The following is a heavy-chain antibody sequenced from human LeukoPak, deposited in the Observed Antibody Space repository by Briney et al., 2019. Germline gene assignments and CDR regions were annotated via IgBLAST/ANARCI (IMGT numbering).Heavy chain of an antibody. CDR2: ISSSSSYI. D-gene: IGHD3-22*01. Sequence: TGGSLRLSCAASGFTFSKYGMNWVRQAPGKGLEWVSSISSSSSYIYYADSVKGRFTISRDNAKNSLYLQMNSLRAEDTAVYYCARDFGDNYYDSSGDYWGQGTLVTVSS. CDR3: ARDFGDNYYDSSGDY. J-gene: IGHJ4*02. CDR1: GFTFSKYG. V-gene: IGHV3-21*01.